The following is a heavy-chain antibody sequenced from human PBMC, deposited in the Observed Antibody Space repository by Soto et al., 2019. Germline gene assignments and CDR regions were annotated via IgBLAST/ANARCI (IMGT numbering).Heavy chain of an antibody. CDR1: GFTFSSYD. CDR2: IGTAGDT. D-gene: IGHD6-19*01. Sequence: PGGSLRLSCAASGFTFSSYDMHWVRQPTEKGLEWVSAIGTAGDTYYPGSVKGRFTISRENAKNSLYLQMNSLRAGDTAIYYCARVEAVAGLYNYHGLDVWGQGTAVTVSS. J-gene: IGHJ6*02. CDR3: ARVEAVAGLYNYHGLDV. V-gene: IGHV3-13*04.